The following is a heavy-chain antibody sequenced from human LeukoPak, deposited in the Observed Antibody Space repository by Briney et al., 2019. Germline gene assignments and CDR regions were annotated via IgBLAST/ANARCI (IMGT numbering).Heavy chain of an antibody. CDR1: GYTFTAYY. D-gene: IGHD4-11*01. Sequence: ASVKVSCKASGYTFTAYYMNWVRQAPGQGLEWMGWINPNSGDTNFAQKFQGRVTITRDTSISTAYMELSRLRSDDTPMYYCARATNYYYIDVWGKGTTVTVSS. J-gene: IGHJ6*03. CDR3: ARATNYYYIDV. CDR2: INPNSGDT. V-gene: IGHV1-2*02.